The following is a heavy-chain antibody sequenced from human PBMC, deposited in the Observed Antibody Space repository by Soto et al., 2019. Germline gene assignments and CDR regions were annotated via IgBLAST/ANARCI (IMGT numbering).Heavy chain of an antibody. CDR3: ARVGWGFGELGAFDI. D-gene: IGHD3-10*01. J-gene: IGHJ3*02. Sequence: QVQLVESGGGVVQPGRSLRLSCAASGFTFSSYGMHWVRQAPGKGLEWVAVIWYDGSNKYYADSVKGRFTISRDNSKNTPYLQMNSLRSEDTAVYYCARVGWGFGELGAFDIWGQGTMVTVSS. CDR2: IWYDGSNK. V-gene: IGHV3-33*01. CDR1: GFTFSSYG.